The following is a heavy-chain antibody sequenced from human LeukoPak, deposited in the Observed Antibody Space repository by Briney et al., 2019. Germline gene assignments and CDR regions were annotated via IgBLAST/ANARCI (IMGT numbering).Heavy chain of an antibody. V-gene: IGHV3-23*01. CDR2: ISISGTKT. J-gene: IGHJ4*02. Sequence: GGSLRLSCAASEFDFSTHAMTWVRQAPGKGLEWVSAISISGTKTYYADSVKGRFTISRDNSRNTLYLQMYSLRAEDTAVYYCANEIRPNDYWGQGTLVTVSS. CDR3: ANEIRPNDY. D-gene: IGHD4-17*01. CDR1: EFDFSTHA.